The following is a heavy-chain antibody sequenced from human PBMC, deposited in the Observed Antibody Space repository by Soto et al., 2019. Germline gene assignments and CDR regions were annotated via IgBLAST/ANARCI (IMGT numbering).Heavy chain of an antibody. CDR2: INHSGST. CDR3: ARGPIAANNWFDP. Sequence: PSETLSLTXAVYGGSFSGYYWSWIRQPPGKGLEWIGEINHSGSTNYNPSLKSRVTISVDTSKNQFSLKLSSVTAADTAVYYCARGPIAANNWFDPWGQGTLVTVSS. D-gene: IGHD6-25*01. J-gene: IGHJ5*02. CDR1: GGSFSGYY. V-gene: IGHV4-34*01.